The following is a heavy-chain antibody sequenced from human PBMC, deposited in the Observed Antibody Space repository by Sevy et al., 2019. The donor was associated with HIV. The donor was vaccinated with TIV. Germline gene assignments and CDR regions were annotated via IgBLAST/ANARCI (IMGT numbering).Heavy chain of an antibody. CDR3: AAGTSGYSHFDY. D-gene: IGHD3-22*01. CDR1: GFTVSSNY. Sequence: GGSLRLSCAASGFTVSSNYMSWVRQAPGKGLEWVSVIYSGGSTYYAESVKGRFTISRDNSKNTLYLQMNSLRVEDTAVYYCAAGTSGYSHFDYWGQGTLVTVSS. CDR2: IYSGGST. V-gene: IGHV3-53*01. J-gene: IGHJ4*02.